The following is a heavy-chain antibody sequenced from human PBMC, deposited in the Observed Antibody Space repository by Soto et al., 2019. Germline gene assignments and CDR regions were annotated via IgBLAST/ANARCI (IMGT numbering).Heavy chain of an antibody. CDR1: GFSLSIAGMG. V-gene: IGHV2-26*01. Sequence: QVTLKESGPVLLKPTETLTLTCTVSGFSLSIAGMGVSWVRQPPGKALEWLAHIFSNDEKTYNTSLKSRLTISSDSSRGQVVLTITNMDPLDTATYYCARIPHRSGWVGFDYWGQGTLVTVSS. D-gene: IGHD6-19*01. CDR3: ARIPHRSGWVGFDY. J-gene: IGHJ4*02. CDR2: IFSNDEK.